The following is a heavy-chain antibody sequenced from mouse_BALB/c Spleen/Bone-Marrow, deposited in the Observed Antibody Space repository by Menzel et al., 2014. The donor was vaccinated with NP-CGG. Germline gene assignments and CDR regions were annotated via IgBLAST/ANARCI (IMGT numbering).Heavy chain of an antibody. Sequence: VKLMESGAELVRPGTSVKVSCKASGYAFTNYLIEWVKQRPGQGLEWIGVINPGSGGTNYNEKFKAKATLTADKSSSTAYMQLSSLTSDDSAVYFCARGLGLPFYAMDYWGQGTSVTVSS. D-gene: IGHD3-1*01. CDR3: ARGLGLPFYAMDY. CDR1: GYAFTNYL. V-gene: IGHV1-54*01. CDR2: INPGSGGT. J-gene: IGHJ4*01.